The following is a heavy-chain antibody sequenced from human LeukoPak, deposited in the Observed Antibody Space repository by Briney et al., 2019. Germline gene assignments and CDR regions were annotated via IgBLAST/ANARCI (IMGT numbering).Heavy chain of an antibody. V-gene: IGHV3-23*01. CDR2: ISGSGGST. J-gene: IGHJ3*02. CDR1: GFTFSSYG. Sequence: GGSLRLSCAASGFTFSSYGMSWVRQAPGKGLEWVSAISGSGGSTYYADSVKGRFTISRDNSKNTLYLQMNSLRAEDTAVYYCAKDLTYYDFWSGYYSHDAFDIWGQGTMVTVSS. CDR3: AKDLTYYDFWSGYYSHDAFDI. D-gene: IGHD3-3*01.